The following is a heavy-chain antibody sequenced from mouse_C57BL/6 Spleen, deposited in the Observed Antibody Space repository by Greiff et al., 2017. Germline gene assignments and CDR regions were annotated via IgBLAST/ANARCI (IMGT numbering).Heavy chain of an antibody. Sequence: QVQLQQPGAELVKPGASVKLSCKASGYTFTSYWMHWVKQRPGQGLEWIGNINPSNGGTNFNEKFKSKATLTVDKSSSTAYMQLSSLPSEDSAVYYCARSKIYYDYDWFAYWGQGTLVTVSA. V-gene: IGHV1-53*01. D-gene: IGHD2-4*01. CDR2: INPSNGGT. CDR3: ARSKIYYDYDWFAY. CDR1: GYTFTSYW. J-gene: IGHJ3*01.